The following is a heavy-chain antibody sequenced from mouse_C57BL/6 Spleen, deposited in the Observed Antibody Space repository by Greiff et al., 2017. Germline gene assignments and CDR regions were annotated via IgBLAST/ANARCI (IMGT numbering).Heavy chain of an antibody. CDR1: GFTFSAYG. CDR2: ISSGSSTI. CDR3: ARRAMVTPDYAMDY. D-gene: IGHD2-2*01. Sequence: EVHLVESGGGLVKPGGSLKFSCAASGFTFSAYGMHWVRQAPEKGLEWVAYISSGSSTIYYADTVKGRFTISRDNAKNTLFLQMTSLRSEDTAMYYCARRAMVTPDYAMDYWGQGTSVTVSS. V-gene: IGHV5-17*01. J-gene: IGHJ4*01.